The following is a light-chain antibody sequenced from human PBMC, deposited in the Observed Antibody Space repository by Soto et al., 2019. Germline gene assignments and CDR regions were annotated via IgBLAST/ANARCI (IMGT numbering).Light chain of an antibody. V-gene: IGLV2-14*03. CDR1: SSDIGGYNY. CDR3: SSYTSTSTLYV. CDR2: DVS. Sequence: QSALTQPASVSGSPGQSITISCTGTSSDIGGYNYVSWYQQLPGKVPKLIIYDVSNRPSGVSDRFSGSKSGNAASLTISGLQAEDEDDYYCSSYTSTSTLYVFGTGTQLTVL. J-gene: IGLJ1*01.